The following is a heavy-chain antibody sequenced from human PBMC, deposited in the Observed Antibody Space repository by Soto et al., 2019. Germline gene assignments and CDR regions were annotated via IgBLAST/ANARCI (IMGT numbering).Heavy chain of an antibody. J-gene: IGHJ6*02. D-gene: IGHD6-6*01. Sequence: GGSLRLSCAASGFTFSSYSMSFCRHSPLKWLEWVSSISSSSSYIYYADSVKGRFTISRDNAKNSLYLQMNSLRAEDTAVYYCAREGIAARPSRNYYYGMDVWGQGTTVTVSS. CDR3: AREGIAARPSRNYYYGMDV. CDR2: ISSSSSYI. CDR1: GFTFSSYS. V-gene: IGHV3-21*01.